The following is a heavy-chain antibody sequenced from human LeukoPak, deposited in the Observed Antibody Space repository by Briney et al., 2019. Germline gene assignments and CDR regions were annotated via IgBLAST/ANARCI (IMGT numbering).Heavy chain of an antibody. V-gene: IGHV3-33*01. CDR3: ARDQSLLYFDY. J-gene: IGHJ4*02. CDR1: GFTFSSYG. CDR2: TWYDGSNK. D-gene: IGHD2-15*01. Sequence: GRSLRLSCAASGFTFSSYGMHWVRQAPGKGLEWVALTWYDGSNKSYGDSVKGRFTISRDNSKNTLYLQMSSLRAEDTAVYYCARDQSLLYFDYWGQGTLVTVS.